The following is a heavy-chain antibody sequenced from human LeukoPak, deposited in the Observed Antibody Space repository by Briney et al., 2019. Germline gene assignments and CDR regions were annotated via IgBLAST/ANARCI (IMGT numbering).Heavy chain of an antibody. D-gene: IGHD6-19*01. J-gene: IGHJ3*02. V-gene: IGHV3-9*01. CDR2: ISWNSGSI. Sequence: GRSLRLSCAASGFTFDDYAMHWVRQAPGKGLEWVSGISWNSGSIGYADSVKGRFTISRDNAKNSLYLQMNSLRAEDTALYYCAKGKQWLSDAFDIWGQGTMVTVSS. CDR3: AKGKQWLSDAFDI. CDR1: GFTFDDYA.